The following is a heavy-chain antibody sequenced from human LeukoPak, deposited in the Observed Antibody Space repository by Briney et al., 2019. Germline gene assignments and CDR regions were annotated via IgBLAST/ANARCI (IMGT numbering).Heavy chain of an antibody. V-gene: IGHV1-2*06. D-gene: IGHD3-9*01. J-gene: IGHJ6*02. CDR1: GYTFTCYY. CDR2: INPNSGGT. CDR3: ARDPYDILTGYYIGDYYYGMDV. Sequence: GASVKVSCKASGYTFTCYYMHWVRQAPGQGLEWMGRINPNSGGTNYAQKFQGRVTMTRDTSISTAYMELSRLRSDDTAVYYCARDPYDILTGYYIGDYYYGMDVWGQGTTVTVSS.